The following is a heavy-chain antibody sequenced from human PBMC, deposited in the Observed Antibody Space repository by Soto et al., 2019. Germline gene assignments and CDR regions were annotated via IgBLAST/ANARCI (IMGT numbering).Heavy chain of an antibody. D-gene: IGHD2-2*01. CDR3: TGSYMGPELLGRVY. V-gene: IGHV3-49*03. J-gene: IGHJ4*02. CDR2: IRSKAYGGTT. CDR1: GFTFGDYA. Sequence: GGSLRLSCTASGFTFGDYAMSWFRQAPGKGLEWVGFIRSKAYGGTTEYAASVKGRFTISRDDSKSIAYLQMNSLKTEDTAVYYCTGSYMGPELLGRVYWGQGTLVTVSS.